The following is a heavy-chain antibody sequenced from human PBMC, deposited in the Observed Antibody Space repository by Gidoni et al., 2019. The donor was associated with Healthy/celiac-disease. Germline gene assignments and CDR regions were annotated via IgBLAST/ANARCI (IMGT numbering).Heavy chain of an antibody. CDR1: GFTFSSYS. Sequence: EVQLVESGGGLVKPGGSLRLSCAASGFTFSSYSMNWVRQAPGKGLEWVSSISSSSSYIYYADSVKGRFTISRDNAKNSLYLQMNSLRAEDTAVYYCARAQDIVVVPAPSDAFDIWGQGTMVTVSS. V-gene: IGHV3-21*01. CDR2: ISSSSSYI. CDR3: ARAQDIVVVPAPSDAFDI. J-gene: IGHJ3*02. D-gene: IGHD2-2*01.